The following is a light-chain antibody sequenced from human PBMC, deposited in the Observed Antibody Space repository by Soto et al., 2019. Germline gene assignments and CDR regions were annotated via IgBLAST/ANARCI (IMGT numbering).Light chain of an antibody. CDR2: EVS. J-gene: IGLJ3*02. CDR1: SSDVGGYNY. Sequence: QSVLTQPASVSGSPGQSITISCTGTSSDVGGYNYVSWYQQHPGKAPKLMIYEVSNRPSGVSNRFSGSKSGNTASLTISGLQAEDEADHYCSSYTTISTLEVFGGGTKLTVL. CDR3: SSYTTISTLEV. V-gene: IGLV2-14*01.